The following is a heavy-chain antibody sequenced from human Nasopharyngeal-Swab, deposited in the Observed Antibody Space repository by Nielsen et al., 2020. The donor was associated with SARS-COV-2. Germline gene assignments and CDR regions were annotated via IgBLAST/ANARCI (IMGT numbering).Heavy chain of an antibody. V-gene: IGHV4-61*01. CDR1: GGSVSSGSYY. D-gene: IGHD3-22*01. J-gene: IGHJ4*02. CDR2: IYYSGST. CDR3: ARAVKYDRLYSSGYYYFDH. Sequence: SETLSLTCTVSGGSVSSGSYYWSWIRQPPGKGLEWIGYIYYSGSTNYNPSLKSRVTISVDMSKNQFSLKLMSSVTAADTAVYYCARAVKYDRLYSSGYYYFDHWGQGTLVTVSS.